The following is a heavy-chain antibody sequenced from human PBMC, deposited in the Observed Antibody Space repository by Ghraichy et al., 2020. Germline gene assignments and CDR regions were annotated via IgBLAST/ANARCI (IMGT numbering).Heavy chain of an antibody. J-gene: IGHJ3*02. V-gene: IGHV3-30*03. Sequence: GESLNISCAVSGFTFSTYDIRWVRQTPGKGLEWVAFISYDGSNKYYADSVKGRFTISRDNSKNTLYLQMNSLRAEDTAVYYCARVFKYYDNYDGFDIWGQGTMVTVSP. CDR2: ISYDGSNK. CDR3: ARVFKYYDNYDGFDI. CDR1: GFTFSTYD. D-gene: IGHD3-22*01.